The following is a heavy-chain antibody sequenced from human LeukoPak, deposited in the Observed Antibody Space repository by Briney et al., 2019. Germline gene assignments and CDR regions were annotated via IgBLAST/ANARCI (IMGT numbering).Heavy chain of an antibody. CDR1: GFTFSSYA. Sequence: PGRSLRLSCAASGFTFSSYAMHWVRQAPGKGLEWVPVISYDGSNKYYADSVKGRFTISRDNSKNTLYLQMNSLRAEDTAVYYCARALNDYSNPIDYWGQGTLVTVSS. D-gene: IGHD4-11*01. CDR2: ISYDGSNK. V-gene: IGHV3-30-3*01. J-gene: IGHJ4*02. CDR3: ARALNDYSNPIDY.